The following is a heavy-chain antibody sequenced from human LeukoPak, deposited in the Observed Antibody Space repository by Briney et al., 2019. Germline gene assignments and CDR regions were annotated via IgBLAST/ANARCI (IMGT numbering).Heavy chain of an antibody. Sequence: GGSLRLSCAASGFTFSDYYMSWIRQAPGKGLEWVSYISSSGSTIYYADSVKGRFTISRDDAKNSLYLRLNSLRAEDTAVYYCARATLRGYGGHYYGLDVWGRGTTVTVSS. CDR1: GFTFSDYY. J-gene: IGHJ6*02. CDR2: ISSSGSTI. CDR3: ARATLRGYGGHYYGLDV. D-gene: IGHD5-18*01. V-gene: IGHV3-11*04.